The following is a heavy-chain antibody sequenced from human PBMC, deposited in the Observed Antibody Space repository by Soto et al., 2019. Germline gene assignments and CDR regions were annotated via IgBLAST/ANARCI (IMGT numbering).Heavy chain of an antibody. CDR2: INSDRITT. CDR1: GFTFSGYW. CDR3: ASHPGYSSGWYNY. J-gene: IGHJ4*02. Sequence: GGSLRLSCAASGFTFSGYWMHWVRQAPGKGLVWVSRINSDRITTNYADSVKGRFTISRDNAKNTLYLQMNSLSAEDTAVYYCASHPGYSSGWYNYWGQGTLVTVSS. D-gene: IGHD6-19*01. V-gene: IGHV3-74*01.